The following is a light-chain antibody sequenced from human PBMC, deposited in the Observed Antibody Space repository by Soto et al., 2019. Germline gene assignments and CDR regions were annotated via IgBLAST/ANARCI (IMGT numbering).Light chain of an antibody. CDR1: QSVFYSSNNKNY. V-gene: IGKV4-1*01. CDR2: WAS. Sequence: DIVMTQSPDSLAVSLGERATINCKSSQSVFYSSNNKNYLAWYQQKPGQPPKLLIYWASTRESGVPDRFSGSGSGTDFTLTISSLQAEDVAVYDCQQYYSTPWTFGQGTKVDIK. J-gene: IGKJ1*01. CDR3: QQYYSTPWT.